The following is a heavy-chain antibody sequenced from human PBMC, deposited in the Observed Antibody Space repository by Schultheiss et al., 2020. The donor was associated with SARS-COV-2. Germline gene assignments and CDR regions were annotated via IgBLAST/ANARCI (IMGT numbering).Heavy chain of an antibody. D-gene: IGHD2-2*01. CDR3: AGMVPAAMRRFLFNY. J-gene: IGHJ4*02. CDR1: GFTFSDYY. V-gene: IGHV3-11*01. Sequence: GGSLRLSCAASGFTFSDYYMSWIRQAPGKGLEWVSYISSSGSTIYYADSVKGRFTISRDNAKNSLYLQMNSLRAEDTAVYYCAGMVPAAMRRFLFNYWGQGTLVTVSS. CDR2: ISSSGSTI.